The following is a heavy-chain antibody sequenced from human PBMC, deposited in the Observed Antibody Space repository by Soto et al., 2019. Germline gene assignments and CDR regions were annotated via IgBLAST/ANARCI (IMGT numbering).Heavy chain of an antibody. D-gene: IGHD3-3*01. CDR3: ARHVPIFGVVSRRRPSTYYFDF. CDR2: RSYSGIT. Sequence: SETLSLTCAVYGGSFSGYSWGWIRQPPGTGLERIGSRSYSGITSYNPSLQSRVVIYVYTYKNQFSLKLTSLTATDTAVDYCARHVPIFGVVSRRRPSTYYFDFWGLGTLVTVSS. V-gene: IGHV4-39*01. J-gene: IGHJ4*02. CDR1: GGSFSGYS.